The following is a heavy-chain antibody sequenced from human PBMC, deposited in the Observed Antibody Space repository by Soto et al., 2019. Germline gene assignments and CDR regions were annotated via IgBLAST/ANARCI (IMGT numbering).Heavy chain of an antibody. J-gene: IGHJ4*02. V-gene: IGHV4-39*01. CDR2: MFYSGTT. Sequence: SETLSLTCTVSGVSINSRGYYWGWIRQPPGKGLEWIESMFYSGTTYYNPSLKSRITIAVDSSKNQFSLSLSSVTAADTAFYYCARREDGYNRLFDYWGQGILVTVSS. CDR1: GVSINSRGYY. CDR3: ARREDGYNRLFDY. D-gene: IGHD5-12*01.